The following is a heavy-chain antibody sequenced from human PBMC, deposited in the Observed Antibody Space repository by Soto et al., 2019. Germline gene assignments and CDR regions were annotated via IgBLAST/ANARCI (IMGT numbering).Heavy chain of an antibody. CDR2: ISAYNGNT. J-gene: IGHJ5*02. CDR1: GYTFTSYG. V-gene: IGHV1-18*01. D-gene: IGHD6-19*01. Sequence: QVQLVQSGAEVKKPGASVKVSCKASGYTFTSYGISWVRQAPGQGLEWMGWISAYNGNTNYAQKLQGRVTMTTDTATSTAYMGLRSLRSDDTAVYYCARDRPIAVAGENWFDPWGQGTLVTVSS. CDR3: ARDRPIAVAGENWFDP.